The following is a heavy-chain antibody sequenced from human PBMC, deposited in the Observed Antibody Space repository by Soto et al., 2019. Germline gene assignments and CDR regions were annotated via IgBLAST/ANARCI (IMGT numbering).Heavy chain of an antibody. CDR3: ARLRTIVAGTDGGMDV. D-gene: IGHD6-19*01. J-gene: IGHJ6*02. CDR2: IYYSGST. CDR1: GGSISSSSYY. Sequence: PSETLSLTCTVSGGSISSSSYYWGWIRQPPGKGLEWIGSIYYSGSTYYNPSLKSRVTISVDTSKNQFSLKLSSVTAADTAVYYCARLRTIVAGTDGGMDVWGQGTTVTVSS. V-gene: IGHV4-39*01.